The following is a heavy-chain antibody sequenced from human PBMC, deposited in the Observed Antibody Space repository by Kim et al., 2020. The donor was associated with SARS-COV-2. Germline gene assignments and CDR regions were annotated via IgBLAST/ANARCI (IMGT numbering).Heavy chain of an antibody. CDR2: T. CDR3: AKVGDGYNFDF. Sequence: TYSAHSVMCRFPISRDNSKNPLYVHMNSLSADDTAVYYCAKVGDGYNFDFWGQGTLVTVSS. J-gene: IGHJ4*02. D-gene: IGHD5-12*01. V-gene: IGHV3-23*01.